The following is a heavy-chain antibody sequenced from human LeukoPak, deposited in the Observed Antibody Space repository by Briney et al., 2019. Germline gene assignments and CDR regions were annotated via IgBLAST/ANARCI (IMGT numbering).Heavy chain of an antibody. Sequence: SVKVSCKASGSTFSSYAISWVRQAPGQGLEWMGGIIPIFGTANYAQKFQGRVTITADESTSTAYMELSSLRSEDTAVYYCARALVQLERRSHFDYWGQGTLVTVSS. J-gene: IGHJ4*02. CDR2: IIPIFGTA. CDR1: GSTFSSYA. V-gene: IGHV1-69*13. D-gene: IGHD1-1*01. CDR3: ARALVQLERRSHFDY.